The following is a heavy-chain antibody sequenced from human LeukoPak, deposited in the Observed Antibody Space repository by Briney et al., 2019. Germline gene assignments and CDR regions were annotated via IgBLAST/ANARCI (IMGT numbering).Heavy chain of an antibody. V-gene: IGHV3-66*01. J-gene: IGHJ4*02. CDR2: IYSGGDT. D-gene: IGHD6-19*01. Sequence: GGSLRLSCAASGFIVSSNYMSWVRQAPGKGLEWVSIIYSGGDTYYAGSVKGRFTISRDNSKNMIYLEMTSLKAEDTAVYYCAKKRNLEIAVAGTIFDSWGQGTLVTVSS. CDR1: GFIVSSNY. CDR3: AKKRNLEIAVAGTIFDS.